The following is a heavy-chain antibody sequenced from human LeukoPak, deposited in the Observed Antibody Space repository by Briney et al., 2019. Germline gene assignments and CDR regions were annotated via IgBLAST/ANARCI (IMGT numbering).Heavy chain of an antibody. CDR2: IYPGDADT. CDR1: GYSFTSYW. V-gene: IGHV5-51*01. J-gene: IGHJ4*02. Sequence: GAALKISCKGSGYSFTSYWIGWVRQMPGKGLEGMGIIYPGDADTRYSPSLQGQVTISADTSISTAYLQWSSLKASDTAMYYCARLGVTATLGYWGQGTLVTVSS. CDR3: ARLGVTATLGY. D-gene: IGHD2-21*02.